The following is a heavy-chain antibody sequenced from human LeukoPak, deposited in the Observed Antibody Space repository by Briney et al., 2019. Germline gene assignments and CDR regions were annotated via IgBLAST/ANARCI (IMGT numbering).Heavy chain of an antibody. V-gene: IGHV4-59*01. CDR1: GGSISSYY. Sequence: PSETLSLTCTVSGGSISSYYWSWIRQPPGKGLEWIGYIYYSGSTNYNPSLKSRVTRSVDTSKNQFSLKLTSVTAADTAVYYCARVRILGVVIFDYWGQGTLVTVSS. D-gene: IGHD3-3*01. J-gene: IGHJ4*02. CDR3: ARVRILGVVIFDY. CDR2: IYYSGST.